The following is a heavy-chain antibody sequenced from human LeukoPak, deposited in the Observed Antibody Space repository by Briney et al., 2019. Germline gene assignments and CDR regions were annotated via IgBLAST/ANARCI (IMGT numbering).Heavy chain of an antibody. CDR2: TSYSGST. CDR3: ARLSSTHLPNY. V-gene: IGHV4-39*01. CDR1: GASSSSSSYF. J-gene: IGHJ4*02. Sequence: SETLSLTCTVSGASSSSSSYFWGWLRQPPGKGLEWIGTTSYSGSTYYSPSLRSRITVSVDTSKNQFSLNLSSVTAADTAVYYCARLSSTHLPNYWGQGILVTISS. D-gene: IGHD6-13*01.